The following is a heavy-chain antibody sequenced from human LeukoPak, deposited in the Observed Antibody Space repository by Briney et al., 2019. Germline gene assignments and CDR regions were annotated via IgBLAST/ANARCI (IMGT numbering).Heavy chain of an antibody. V-gene: IGHV3-15*01. D-gene: IGHD3/OR15-3a*01. CDR2: IRSKTDGGTT. CDR3: TPMDGP. Sequence: SGGSLRLSCAVSGFTFSGTWMSWVRQAPGKGLEWVGLIRSKTDGGTTDYAAPVKGRFIISGDDSKNTLFLQMNSLITEDTAVYYCTPMDGPWGQGTLVTVSS. CDR1: GFTFSGTW. J-gene: IGHJ5*02.